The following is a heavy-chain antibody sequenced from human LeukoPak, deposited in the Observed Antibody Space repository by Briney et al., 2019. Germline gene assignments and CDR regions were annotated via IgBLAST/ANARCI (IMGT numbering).Heavy chain of an antibody. J-gene: IGHJ4*02. CDR3: ARSYGGNSAFDY. V-gene: IGHV4-59*01. D-gene: IGHD4-23*01. CDR2: IYYSGST. CDR1: GGSISSYY. Sequence: SETLSLTCTVSGGSISSYYWSWIRQPPGRGLEWIGYIYYSGSTNYNPSLKSRVTISVDTSKNQFSLKLSSVTAADTAVYYCARSYGGNSAFDYWGQGTLVTVSS.